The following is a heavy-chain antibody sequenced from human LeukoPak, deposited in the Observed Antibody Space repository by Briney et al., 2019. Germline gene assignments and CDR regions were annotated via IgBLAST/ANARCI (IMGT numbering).Heavy chain of an antibody. CDR1: GFTFSSYA. CDR2: ISGSGGST. D-gene: IGHD6-13*01. J-gene: IGHJ4*02. CDR3: AKGSIAAAGTHFDY. Sequence: GRSLRPSCAASGFTFSSYAMSWVRQAPGKGLEWVSAISGSGGSTYYADSVKGRFTISRDNSKNTLYLQMNSLRAEDTAVYYCAKGSIAAAGTHFDYWGQGTLVTVSS. V-gene: IGHV3-23*01.